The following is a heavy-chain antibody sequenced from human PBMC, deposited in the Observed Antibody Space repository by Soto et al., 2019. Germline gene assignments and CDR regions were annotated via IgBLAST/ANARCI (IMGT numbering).Heavy chain of an antibody. J-gene: IGHJ6*02. CDR3: ARVYPGTGWPFHYYGMDV. Sequence: GGSLRLSCVASEFTFSNYWMSWVRQAPGKGLEWVANIKQDGSEKYYVDSVKGRFTISRDNAENSLYLQMNSLRAEDTALYYCARVYPGTGWPFHYYGMDVWGQGTTVTVSS. CDR2: IKQDGSEK. V-gene: IGHV3-7*01. D-gene: IGHD6-25*01. CDR1: EFTFSNYW.